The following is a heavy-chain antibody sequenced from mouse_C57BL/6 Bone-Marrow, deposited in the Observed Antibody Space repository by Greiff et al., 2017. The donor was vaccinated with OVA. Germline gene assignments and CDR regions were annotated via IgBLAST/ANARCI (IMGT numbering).Heavy chain of an antibody. Sequence: EVQGVESGGGLVQPGGSLKLSCAASGFTFSDYYMYWVRQTPEKRLEWVAYISNGGGSTYYPDTVKGRFTISRDNAKNTLYLQMSRLKSEDTAMYYCARHKLRTLFAYWGQGTLVTVSA. D-gene: IGHD2-4*01. CDR2: ISNGGGST. CDR3: ARHKLRTLFAY. CDR1: GFTFSDYY. J-gene: IGHJ3*01. V-gene: IGHV5-12*01.